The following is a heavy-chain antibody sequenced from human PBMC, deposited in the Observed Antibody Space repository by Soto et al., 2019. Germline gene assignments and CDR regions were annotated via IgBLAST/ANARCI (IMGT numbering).Heavy chain of an antibody. CDR3: GRHSSVDPAFDY. D-gene: IGHD2-15*01. V-gene: IGHV1-18*01. Sequence: QVQLVQSGAEVKKPGASVKVSCKASGYTFTSYGISWVRQAPGQGLEWMGWISAYNGNTNYAQKRQGRVTMTTETPTRTAYMELRSLSSDDTEVYYCGRHSSVDPAFDYWGQGTLVTVSS. CDR1: GYTFTSYG. J-gene: IGHJ4*02. CDR2: ISAYNGNT.